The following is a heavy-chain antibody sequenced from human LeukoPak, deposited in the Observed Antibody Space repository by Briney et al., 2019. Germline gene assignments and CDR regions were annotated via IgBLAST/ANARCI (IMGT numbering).Heavy chain of an antibody. V-gene: IGHV4-34*01. Sequence: SETLSLTCAVYGGSFSGYYWSWIRQPPGKGLEWIGEINHSGSTNYNPSLKSRVTISVDTSKNQFSLKLSSVTAADTAVYYCARGPPPYYYGSGSYEYWGQGTLVTVSS. J-gene: IGHJ4*02. D-gene: IGHD3-10*01. CDR2: INHSGST. CDR1: GGSFSGYY. CDR3: ARGPPPYYYGSGSYEY.